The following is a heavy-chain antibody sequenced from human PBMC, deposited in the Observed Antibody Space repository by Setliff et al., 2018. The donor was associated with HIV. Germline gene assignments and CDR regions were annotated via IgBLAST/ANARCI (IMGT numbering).Heavy chain of an antibody. CDR3: VRGYCSSTTCYDDYYYMDV. CDR1: GAPISSYY. D-gene: IGHD2-2*01. J-gene: IGHJ6*03. CDR2: IYASGRT. V-gene: IGHV4-4*07. Sequence: SETLSLTCKVSGAPISSYYWNWIRQPAGKGLEWIGHIYASGRTNYNPSLKSRVTISVDTSKKQFFLKLSSVTAADTAVYYCVRGYCSSTTCYDDYYYMDVWGKGSTVTVSS.